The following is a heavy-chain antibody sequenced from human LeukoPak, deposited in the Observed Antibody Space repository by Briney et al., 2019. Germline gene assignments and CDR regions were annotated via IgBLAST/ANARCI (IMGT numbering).Heavy chain of an antibody. J-gene: IGHJ5*02. Sequence: PPQTLSLTCSVSGASISSDTYFWSWIRQPAGKGLEWIGRISSTGRTVYNPSLTSRVTISIDTSKNHFSMDLSSVTAADTAVYYCAKGAGPPWFDPWGQGTLVTVSS. V-gene: IGHV4-61*02. CDR3: AKGAGPPWFDP. CDR1: GASISSDTYF. CDR2: ISSTGRT. D-gene: IGHD6-19*01.